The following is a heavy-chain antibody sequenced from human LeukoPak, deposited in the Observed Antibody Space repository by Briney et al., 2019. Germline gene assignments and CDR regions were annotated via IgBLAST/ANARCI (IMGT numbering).Heavy chain of an antibody. Sequence: GGSLRLSCAASGFTFSSYAMSWVRQAPGKGLEWVANIKQDGSEKYYVDSVKGRFTISRDNAKNSLYLQMNSLRAEDTAVYYCARVGATHFDYWGQGTLVTVSS. CDR2: IKQDGSEK. J-gene: IGHJ4*02. V-gene: IGHV3-7*03. CDR1: GFTFSSYA. CDR3: ARVGATHFDY. D-gene: IGHD1-26*01.